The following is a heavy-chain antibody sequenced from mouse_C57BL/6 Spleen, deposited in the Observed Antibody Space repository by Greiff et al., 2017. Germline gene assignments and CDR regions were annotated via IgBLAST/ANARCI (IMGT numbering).Heavy chain of an antibody. Sequence: VQLQQSGAELVRPGTSVKVSCKASGYAFTNYLIEWVKQRPGQGLEWIGVINPGSGGTNYNEKFKGKATLTADKSSSTAYMQLSSLTSEDSAVXFCARAIITTVVEDFDYWGQGTTLTVSS. CDR3: ARAIITTVVEDFDY. J-gene: IGHJ2*01. V-gene: IGHV1-54*01. D-gene: IGHD1-1*01. CDR2: INPGSGGT. CDR1: GYAFTNYL.